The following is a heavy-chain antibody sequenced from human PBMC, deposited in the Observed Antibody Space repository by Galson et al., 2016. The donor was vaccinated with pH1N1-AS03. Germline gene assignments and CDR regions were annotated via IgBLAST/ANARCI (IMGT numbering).Heavy chain of an antibody. V-gene: IGHV3-21*04. CDR3: ARDYRAYDYSDY. CDR1: GFTFSTYR. J-gene: IGHJ4*02. Sequence: SLRLSCAASGFTFSTYRMNWVRQAPGKGLEWVSFITSDSSHIYYADSLKGRFTISRDNAKNSLYLQMNSLRAEDTAVYFCARDYRAYDYSDYWGQGTLVTVSS. D-gene: IGHD3-16*02. CDR2: ITSDSSHI.